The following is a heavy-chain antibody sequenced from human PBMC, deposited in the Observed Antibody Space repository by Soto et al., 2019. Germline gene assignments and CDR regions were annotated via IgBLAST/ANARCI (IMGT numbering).Heavy chain of an antibody. D-gene: IGHD3-22*01. CDR1: GFTFSSYG. CDR2: ISYDGSNK. Sequence: GGSLRLSCAASGFTFSSYGMHWVRQAPGKGLEWVAVISYDGSNKYYADSVKDRFTISRDNSKNTLYLQMNSLRAEDTAVYYCAKGLYYYDSSGSPLDVWGQGTTVTVSS. J-gene: IGHJ6*02. V-gene: IGHV3-30*18. CDR3: AKGLYYYDSSGSPLDV.